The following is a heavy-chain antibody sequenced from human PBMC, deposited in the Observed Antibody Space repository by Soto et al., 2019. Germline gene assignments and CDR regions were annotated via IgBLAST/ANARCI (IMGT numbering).Heavy chain of an antibody. CDR3: ARERDSSGYYYGFYY. Sequence: GGSLRLSCAASGFTFSSYAMHWVRQAPGKGLEWVAVISYDGSNKYYADSVKGRFTISRDNSKNTLYLQMNSLRAEDTAVYYCARERDSSGYYYGFYYWGQGTLVTVSS. CDR2: ISYDGSNK. D-gene: IGHD3-22*01. CDR1: GFTFSSYA. V-gene: IGHV3-30-3*01. J-gene: IGHJ4*02.